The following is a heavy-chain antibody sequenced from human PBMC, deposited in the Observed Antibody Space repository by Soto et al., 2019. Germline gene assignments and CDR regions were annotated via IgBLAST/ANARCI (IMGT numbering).Heavy chain of an antibody. D-gene: IGHD6-6*01. Sequence: GGSLRLSCAASGFTFSSYSMNWVRQAPGKGLEWVSSISSSSSYIYYADSVKGRFTISRDNAKNSLYLQMNSLRAEDTAVYYCARGSSSLYYYYGMDVWGQGTTVTVSS. J-gene: IGHJ6*02. V-gene: IGHV3-21*01. CDR3: ARGSSSLYYYYGMDV. CDR2: ISSSSSYI. CDR1: GFTFSSYS.